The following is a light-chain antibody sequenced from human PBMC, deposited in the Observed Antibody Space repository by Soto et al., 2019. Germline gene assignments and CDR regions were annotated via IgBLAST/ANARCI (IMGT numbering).Light chain of an antibody. CDR3: HQYGSSSWT. V-gene: IGKV3-20*01. Sequence: EIVLTHSPGTLSLSPGERATLSCRASQSVSSSYLAWYQQKPGQAPRLLIYGASSRATGIPDRFSGSGSGTDFTLTISRLEPEDFAVYYCHQYGSSSWTFGQGPMVDIK. CDR2: GAS. J-gene: IGKJ1*01. CDR1: QSVSSSY.